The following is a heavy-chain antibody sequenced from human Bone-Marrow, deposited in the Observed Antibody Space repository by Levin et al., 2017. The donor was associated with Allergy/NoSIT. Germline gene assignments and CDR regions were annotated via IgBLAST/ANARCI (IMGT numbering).Heavy chain of an antibody. D-gene: IGHD3-3*01. CDR3: AKVYITIFGVVIILGAFDI. CDR2: ISGSGGST. Sequence: GGSLRLSCAASGFTFSSYAMSWVRQAPGKGLEWVSAISGSGGSTYYADSVKGRFTISRDNSKNTLYLQMNSLRAEDTAVYYCAKVYITIFGVVIILGAFDIWGQGTMVTVSS. CDR1: GFTFSSYA. J-gene: IGHJ3*02. V-gene: IGHV3-23*01.